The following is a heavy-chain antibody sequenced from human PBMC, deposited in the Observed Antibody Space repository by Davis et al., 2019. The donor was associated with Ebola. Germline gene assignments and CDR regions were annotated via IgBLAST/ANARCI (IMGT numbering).Heavy chain of an antibody. J-gene: IGHJ4*02. V-gene: IGHV3-30*18. CDR2: ISYDGNDK. D-gene: IGHD1-14*01. CDR3: AKSSMTGWY. CDR1: GITFSSNA. Sequence: PGESLKISCAASGITFSSNAMHWVRQAPGKGLEWVAVISYDGNDKYYADSVKGRFTISTDNSKNTLYLQMSSLRVEDTAVYYCAKSSMTGWYWGQGTLVTVSS.